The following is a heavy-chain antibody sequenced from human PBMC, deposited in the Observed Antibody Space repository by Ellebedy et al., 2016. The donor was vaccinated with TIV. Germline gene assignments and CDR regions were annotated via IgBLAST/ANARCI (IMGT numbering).Heavy chain of an antibody. CDR1: GFTFSSYW. J-gene: IGHJ3*02. D-gene: IGHD4-11*01. CDR3: AKRMGTTDAFDI. V-gene: IGHV3-74*01. CDR2: INSDGSST. Sequence: GESLKISXAASGFTFSSYWMHWVRQAPGKGLVWVSRINSDGSSTSYADSVKGRFTISRDNAKNTLYLQMNSLRAEDTAVYYCAKRMGTTDAFDIWGQGTMVTVSS.